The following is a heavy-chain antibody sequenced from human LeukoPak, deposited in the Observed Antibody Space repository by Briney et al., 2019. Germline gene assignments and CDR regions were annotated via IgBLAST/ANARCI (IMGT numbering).Heavy chain of an antibody. J-gene: IGHJ4*02. CDR3: ARRSSSGYYYFDS. CDR2: IYSGGST. D-gene: IGHD3-22*01. V-gene: IGHV3-66*02. CDR1: GFTVSNNY. Sequence: PGGSLRLSCAASGFTVSNNYMSWVRQAPGKGLEWVSVIYSGGSTYYADSVKGRFTFSRDNSKNTMYLQMNSLRAEDTAMYYCARRSSSGYYYFDSWGQGTLVTVSS.